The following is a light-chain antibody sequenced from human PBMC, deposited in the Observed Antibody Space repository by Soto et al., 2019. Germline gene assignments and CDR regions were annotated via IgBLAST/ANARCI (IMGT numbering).Light chain of an antibody. J-gene: IGLJ2*01. CDR1: SGDVVTYNR. V-gene: IGLV2-18*02. Sequence: QSALTQPPSVSGSPGQSVTISCTGTSGDVVTYNRVSWYQQPPGTAPKLMIYEVTNRPSGVPDRFSGSKSGNTASLTISGLQAEDEADYYCSSYTSSSTYTFGGGTKLTVL. CDR3: SSYTSSSTYT. CDR2: EVT.